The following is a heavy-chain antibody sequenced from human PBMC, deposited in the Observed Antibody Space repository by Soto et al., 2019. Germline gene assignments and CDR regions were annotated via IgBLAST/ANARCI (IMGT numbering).Heavy chain of an antibody. CDR2: INPNSGGT. CDR1: GYTFTGYY. CDR3: ARGTFSSSSSYYYYHGMDV. V-gene: IGHV1-2*02. Sequence: ASVKVSCKASGYTFTGYYMHWVRQAPGQGLEWMGWINPNSGGTNYAQKFQGRVTMTRDTSISTAYMELSRLRSDDTAVYYCARGTFSSSSSYYYYHGMDVWGQGATVTVSS. D-gene: IGHD6-6*01. J-gene: IGHJ6*02.